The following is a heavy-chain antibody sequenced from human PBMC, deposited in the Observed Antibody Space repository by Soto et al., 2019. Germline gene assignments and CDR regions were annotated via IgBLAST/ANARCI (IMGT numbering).Heavy chain of an antibody. D-gene: IGHD3-22*01. J-gene: IGHJ4*02. Sequence: SVKVSCKASGGTFSRYALNWVRQAPGQGLEWMGGIIPMFGKANYAQKFQGRVTITADGSTSTGYMELRSLISEDTAVYYCARDGTLYDGGAYYYLYWGQGTLVTVSS. V-gene: IGHV1-69*13. CDR1: GGTFSRYA. CDR2: IIPMFGKA. CDR3: ARDGTLYDGGAYYYLY.